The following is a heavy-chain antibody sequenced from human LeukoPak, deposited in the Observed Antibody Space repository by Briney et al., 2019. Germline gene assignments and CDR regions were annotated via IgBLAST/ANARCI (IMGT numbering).Heavy chain of an antibody. V-gene: IGHV3-74*01. Sequence: PGGSLRLSCAAARFTFSSYWMHCVRQAPGKGLVWVSRINRDGSSTSYTDSVKGRFTISRDNAKNTLYLQMNSLRDEETAVYCCARDLMRYYYGSGSSDYWGQGTLVTVSS. CDR2: INRDGSST. D-gene: IGHD3-10*01. CDR3: ARDLMRYYYGSGSSDY. CDR1: RFTFSSYW. J-gene: IGHJ4*02.